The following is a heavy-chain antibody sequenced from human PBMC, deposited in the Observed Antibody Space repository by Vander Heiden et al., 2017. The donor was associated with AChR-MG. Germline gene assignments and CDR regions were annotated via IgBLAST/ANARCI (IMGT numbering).Heavy chain of an antibody. J-gene: IGHJ2*01. CDR3: ARAFSPRGRAYWYFDI. V-gene: IGHV4-61*01. D-gene: IGHD2-21*01. CDR2: VYCNGST. Sequence: QVRLQESRPGLAKPSETLSLTCTVSGGSVSGDNYCLTWSQQPTGNGLEWIGYVYCNGSTSYNPTIQSRATISADTSKTQFSLKMSSVTATDTAVYYCARAFSPRGRAYWYFDIWGRGTLVTVSS. CDR1: GGSVSGDNYC.